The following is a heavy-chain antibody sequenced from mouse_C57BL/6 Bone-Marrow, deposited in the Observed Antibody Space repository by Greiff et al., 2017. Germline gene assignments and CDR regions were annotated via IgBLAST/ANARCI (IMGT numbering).Heavy chain of an antibody. V-gene: IGHV1-55*01. Sequence: VQLQQPGAELVKPGASVKMSCKASGYTFTSYWITWVKQRPGQGLEWIGDIYPGSGSTNYNEKFKSKATLTADTSSSTAYMQLSSLTSEDSAVXYCGRSLDFDYWGQGTTLTVSS. CDR1: GYTFTSYW. CDR3: GRSLDFDY. CDR2: IYPGSGST. J-gene: IGHJ2*01.